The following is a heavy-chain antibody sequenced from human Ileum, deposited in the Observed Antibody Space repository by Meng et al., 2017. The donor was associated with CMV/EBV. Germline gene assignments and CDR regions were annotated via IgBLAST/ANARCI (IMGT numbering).Heavy chain of an antibody. CDR3: ARDAQAIGTYATLDY. Sequence: GESLKISCIVSGFTFGSHNMNWVRQAPGKGLEWISYISSDTINYADSVKGRFTISRDNAKNSLYLQMTSLRAEDTAVYYCARDAQAIGTYATLDYWGQGALVTVSS. CDR1: GFTFGSHN. CDR2: ISSDTI. V-gene: IGHV3-48*04. J-gene: IGHJ4*02. D-gene: IGHD1-26*01.